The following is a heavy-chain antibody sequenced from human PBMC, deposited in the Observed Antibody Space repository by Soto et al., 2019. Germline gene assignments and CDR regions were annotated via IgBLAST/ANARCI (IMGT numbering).Heavy chain of an antibody. D-gene: IGHD2-15*01. CDR2: IYTSGST. CDR3: ARVKSAELYCSGGSFYSGYYYYYGMDV. Sequence: SETLSLTCTVSGGSISSYYWSWIRQPAGKGLEWIGRIYTSGSTNYNPSLKSRVTMSVDTSKNQFSLKLSSVTAADTAVYYCARVKSAELYCSGGSFYSGYYYYYGMDVWGQGTTVTVSS. J-gene: IGHJ6*02. V-gene: IGHV4-4*07. CDR1: GGSISSYY.